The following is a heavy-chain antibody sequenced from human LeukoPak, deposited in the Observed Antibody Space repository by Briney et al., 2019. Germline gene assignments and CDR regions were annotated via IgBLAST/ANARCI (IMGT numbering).Heavy chain of an antibody. D-gene: IGHD2-2*01. Sequence: GGSLRLSCAASGFTFSSYSMNWVRQAPGKGLEWVSAISGSGGSTYYADSVKGRFTISRDNSKNTLYLQMNSLRAEDTAVYYCAKAPAPSAPGGYYYYYMDVWGKGTTVTVSS. J-gene: IGHJ6*03. CDR2: ISGSGGST. V-gene: IGHV3-23*01. CDR3: AKAPAPSAPGGYYYYYMDV. CDR1: GFTFSSYS.